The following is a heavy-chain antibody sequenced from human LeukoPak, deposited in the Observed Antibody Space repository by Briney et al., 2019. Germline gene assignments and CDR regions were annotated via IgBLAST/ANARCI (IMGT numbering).Heavy chain of an antibody. Sequence: GGSLRLSCVASGFTFRNYARHWVRQAPGKGREWVALISYDGSNKDFVDSAKGRFTISTHNSKNTLYLQMNSLRTEDSAVYYCAREYCGGECYSGFDFWGQGTLVTVSS. CDR3: AREYCGGECYSGFDF. CDR2: ISYDGSNK. CDR1: GFTFRNYA. D-gene: IGHD2-21*01. J-gene: IGHJ5*01. V-gene: IGHV3-30*04.